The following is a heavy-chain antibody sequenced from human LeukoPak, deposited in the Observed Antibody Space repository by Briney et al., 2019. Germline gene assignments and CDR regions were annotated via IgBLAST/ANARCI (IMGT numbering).Heavy chain of an antibody. Sequence: SETLSLTCTVSGGSISSYYWSWIRQPPGKGLEWIGYIYYSGSTNYNPSLKSRVTISVDTSKNQFSLKLSSVTAADTAVYYCARDRNYDSSGYQNWFDPWGQGTLVIVSS. J-gene: IGHJ5*02. CDR2: IYYSGST. CDR1: GGSISSYY. D-gene: IGHD3-22*01. CDR3: ARDRNYDSSGYQNWFDP. V-gene: IGHV4-59*01.